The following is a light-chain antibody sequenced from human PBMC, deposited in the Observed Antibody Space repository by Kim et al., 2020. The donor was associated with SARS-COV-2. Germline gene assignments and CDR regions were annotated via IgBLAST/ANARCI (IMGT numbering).Light chain of an antibody. V-gene: IGKV3-20*01. J-gene: IGKJ1*01. CDR1: QSVSGNY. CDR2: GAS. CDR3: QQCASSPRT. Sequence: EIVLTQSPGTLSLSPGERATLSCRVSQSVSGNYLTWYQQKPGQAPRLLIYGASSRATGIPDRFSGSGSGTDFTLTISRLEPEDFALYYCQQCASSPRTFGQGTKVDIK.